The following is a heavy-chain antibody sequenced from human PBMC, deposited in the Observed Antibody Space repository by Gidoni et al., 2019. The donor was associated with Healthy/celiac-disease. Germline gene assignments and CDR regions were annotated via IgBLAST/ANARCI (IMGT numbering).Heavy chain of an antibody. CDR1: GFTVSSNS. CDR2: IYSGGST. V-gene: IGHV3-53*01. CDR3: ARDYNWNAFDI. Sequence: EVQLVESGGGLIQTGGSLRLSCAASGFTVSSNSMSWVRQSPGKGLEWVSVIYSGGSTYYADSVKGRFTISRDNSKNTLYLQMNSLRAEDTAVYYCARDYNWNAFDIWGQGTMVTVSS. D-gene: IGHD1-1*01. J-gene: IGHJ3*02.